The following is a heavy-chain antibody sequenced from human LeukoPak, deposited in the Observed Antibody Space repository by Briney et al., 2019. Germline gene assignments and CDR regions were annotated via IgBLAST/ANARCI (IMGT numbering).Heavy chain of an antibody. CDR2: IDPSDSYT. D-gene: IGHD3-10*01. CDR3: AREPGYYGSGSYYSYFDY. CDR1: GYSFTSYW. Sequence: GESLRISCKGSGYSFTSYWISWVRQMPGKGLEWMGRIDPSDSYTNYSPSFQGHVTISADKSISTAYLQWSSLKASDTAMYYCAREPGYYGSGSYYSYFDYWAREPWSPSPQ. V-gene: IGHV5-10-1*01. J-gene: IGHJ4*02.